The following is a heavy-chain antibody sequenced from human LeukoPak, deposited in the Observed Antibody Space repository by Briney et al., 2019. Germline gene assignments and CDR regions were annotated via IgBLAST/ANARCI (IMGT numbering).Heavy chain of an antibody. CDR3: ARDKRDCSGGSRYPLSTPDY. CDR2: INPNSGGT. D-gene: IGHD2-15*01. V-gene: IGHV1-2*02. Sequence: GASVKVSCKASGYTFTGYYMHWVRQAPGQGLEWMGWINPNSGGTNYAQKFQGRVTMTRDTSISTAYMELSRLRSDDTAVYYCARDKRDCSGGSRYPLSTPDYWGQGTLVTVSS. J-gene: IGHJ4*02. CDR1: GYTFTGYY.